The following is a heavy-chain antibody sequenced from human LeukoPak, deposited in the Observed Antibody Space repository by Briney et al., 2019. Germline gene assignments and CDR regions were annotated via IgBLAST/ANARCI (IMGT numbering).Heavy chain of an antibody. J-gene: IGHJ6*02. V-gene: IGHV4-34*01. D-gene: IGHD2-2*01. CDR1: GGSFSGYY. CDR3: ARVRSRYCSSTSCTQAHMDV. Sequence: SETLSLTCAVYGGSFSGYYWSWIRQPPGKGLEWIGEINHSGSTNYNPYLKSRVTISVDTSKNQFSLKLSSVTAADTAVYYCARVRSRYCSSTSCTQAHMDVWGQGTTVTVSS. CDR2: INHSGST.